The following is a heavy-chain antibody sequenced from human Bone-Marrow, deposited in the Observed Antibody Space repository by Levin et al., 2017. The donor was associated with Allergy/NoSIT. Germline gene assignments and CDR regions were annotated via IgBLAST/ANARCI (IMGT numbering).Heavy chain of an antibody. V-gene: IGHV3-11*05. D-gene: IGHD1-26*01. CDR3: ARGGRGTSYFWQY. Sequence: GGSLRLSCAASRIIFSDYYMTWIRQAPGKGPEWVAHISGSGSYTDFADSVKGRFTISRDNAKSSLYLQMNSLKDEDTAVYFCARGGRGTSYFWQYWGQGTLVAVSS. J-gene: IGHJ4*02. CDR1: RIIFSDYY. CDR2: ISGSGSYT.